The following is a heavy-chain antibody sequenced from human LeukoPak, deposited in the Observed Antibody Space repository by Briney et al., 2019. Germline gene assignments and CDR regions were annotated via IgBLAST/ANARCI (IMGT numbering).Heavy chain of an antibody. J-gene: IGHJ5*02. CDR3: ARHTGRPQAGWFDP. CDR2: IFPGDSKI. Sequence: GESLKISCKGSGYSFTNYWIGWVRQMPGKGLEYMGIIFPGDSKIRYSPSFQGQVTISVDKSISTAYLQWTSLRASDTAFYYCARHTGRPQAGWFDPWGQGTLVTVSS. CDR1: GYSFTNYW. V-gene: IGHV5-51*01. D-gene: IGHD3-10*01.